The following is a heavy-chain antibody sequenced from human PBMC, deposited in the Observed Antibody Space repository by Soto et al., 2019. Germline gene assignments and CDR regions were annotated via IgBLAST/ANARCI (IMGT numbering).Heavy chain of an antibody. Sequence: GGSLRLSCAASGFTFGNYAMSWVRQAPGKGLEWVSSTASSGYSTYYADSVTGRFTISRDNSRNTLYLQMNSLRADDTAVYYCAKCNGWGTIDAFDIWGRGTMVTVSS. CDR2: TASSGYST. J-gene: IGHJ3*02. V-gene: IGHV3-23*01. D-gene: IGHD3-16*01. CDR3: AKCNGWGTIDAFDI. CDR1: GFTFGNYA.